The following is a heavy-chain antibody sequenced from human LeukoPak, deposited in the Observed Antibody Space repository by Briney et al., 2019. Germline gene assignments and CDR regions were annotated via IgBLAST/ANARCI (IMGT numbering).Heavy chain of an antibody. V-gene: IGHV3-7*03. CDR3: AKDKGYYYGSGSHFDY. D-gene: IGHD3-10*01. Sequence: GGSLRLSCAASGFTFSSYWMNWVRQAPGKGLEWVANIKQDGSEKYYVDSVKGRFTISRDNAKNSLYLQMNSLRAEDTALYYCAKDKGYYYGSGSHFDYWGQGTLVTVSS. J-gene: IGHJ4*02. CDR2: IKQDGSEK. CDR1: GFTFSSYW.